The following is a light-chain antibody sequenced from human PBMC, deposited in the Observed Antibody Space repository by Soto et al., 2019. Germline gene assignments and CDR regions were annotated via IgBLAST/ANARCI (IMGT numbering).Light chain of an antibody. Sequence: QSALTQPASVSGSPGQSITISCTGTSSDIGAYNYVSWYQQHPGQAPKLMISDVSNRPSGISDRFSGSKSGNTASLTISGLQAEXEADYYCYSCSRSSGTRYVFGTGTKLTVL. CDR1: SSDIGAYNY. CDR2: DVS. J-gene: IGLJ1*01. CDR3: YSCSRSSGTRYV. V-gene: IGLV2-14*03.